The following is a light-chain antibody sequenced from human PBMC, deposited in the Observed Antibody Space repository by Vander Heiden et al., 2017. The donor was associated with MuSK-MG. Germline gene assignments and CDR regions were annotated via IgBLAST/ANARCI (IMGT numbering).Light chain of an antibody. J-gene: IGLJ3*02. CDR2: DVS. Sequence: QSALTQPASMSGSPGQPVTISCPGISIAVGDCNYVSWNQQHPGKAPILLNYDVSYRPSGIASRFSGSKSGNTALMTISGLQTEDEADYYCSSYADSSTWVFGGGTKLAVL. CDR3: SSYADSSTWV. CDR1: SIAVGDCNY. V-gene: IGLV2-14*03.